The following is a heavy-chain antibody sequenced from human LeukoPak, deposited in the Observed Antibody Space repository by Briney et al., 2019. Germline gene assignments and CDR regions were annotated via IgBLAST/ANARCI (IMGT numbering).Heavy chain of an antibody. V-gene: IGHV4-59*01. CDR2: IYYSGST. CDR3: ARVGDGYHLGY. Sequence: SETLSLTCTVSGGSISSYYWSWIRQPPGKGLEWIGYIYYSGSTNYNPSLKSRVAISVDTSKNQFSLKLSSVTAADTAVYHCARVGDGYHLGYWGQGTLVTVSS. J-gene: IGHJ4*02. D-gene: IGHD5-24*01. CDR1: GGSISSYY.